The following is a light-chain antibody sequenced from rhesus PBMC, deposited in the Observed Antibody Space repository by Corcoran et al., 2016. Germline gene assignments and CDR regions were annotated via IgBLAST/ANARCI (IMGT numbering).Light chain of an antibody. J-gene: IGKJ2*01. V-gene: IGKV1-22*01. CDR3: KQYSSSPYS. CDR1: QSISSW. Sequence: DIQMTQSPSSLSASVGDTVTITFRASQSISSWLAWYQQKPGKAPRPLVYKASSLQSGGPSRFSGSGSGTDFTLTISSLQYEDFATYYCKQYSSSPYSIGQGTKVEIK. CDR2: KAS.